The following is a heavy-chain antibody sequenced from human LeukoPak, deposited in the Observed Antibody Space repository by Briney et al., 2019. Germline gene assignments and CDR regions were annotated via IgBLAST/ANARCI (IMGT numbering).Heavy chain of an antibody. D-gene: IGHD3-10*01. CDR2: INPNSGGT. CDR1: GYTFTVYY. CDR3: ARYGAMVDYYGSGSHDY. V-gene: IGHV1-2*02. Sequence: GASVTVSCKASGYTFTVYYIHWVRQAPGQGLEWMGWINPNSGGTNYAQNFQGRVTMTRDTSINTVYMDLSRLRTDDTAVYYCARYGAMVDYYGSGSHDYWGQGTLVTVSS. J-gene: IGHJ4*02.